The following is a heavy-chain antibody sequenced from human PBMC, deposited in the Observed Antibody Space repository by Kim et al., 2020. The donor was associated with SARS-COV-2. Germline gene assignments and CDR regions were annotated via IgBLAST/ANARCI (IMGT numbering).Heavy chain of an antibody. CDR2: INHSGST. V-gene: IGHV4-34*01. CDR3: ARGDAYDYVWGSYRQYYFVY. Sequence: SETLSLTCAVYGGSFSGYYWSWIRQPPGKGLEWIGEINHSGSTNYNPSLKSRVTISVDTSKNQFSLKLSSVTAADTAVYYCARGDAYDYVWGSYRQYYFVYWGRGTLVTVSS. D-gene: IGHD3-16*02. J-gene: IGHJ4*02. CDR1: GGSFSGYY.